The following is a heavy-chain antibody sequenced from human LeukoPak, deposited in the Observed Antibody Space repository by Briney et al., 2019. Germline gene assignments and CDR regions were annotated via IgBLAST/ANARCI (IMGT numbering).Heavy chain of an antibody. V-gene: IGHV3-23*01. CDR1: GITLSNYG. Sequence: GGSLRLSCAVSGITLSNYGMSWVRQAPGKGLEWVAGISDSGGSTNYADSVKGRFTISRDNPKNTLYLQMTSLRAEDTAVYLCAKRGIVIRAVIIVGFHKEAYYFDYWGQGALVTVSS. J-gene: IGHJ4*02. CDR2: ISDSGGST. D-gene: IGHD3-10*01. CDR3: AKRGIVIRAVIIVGFHKEAYYFDY.